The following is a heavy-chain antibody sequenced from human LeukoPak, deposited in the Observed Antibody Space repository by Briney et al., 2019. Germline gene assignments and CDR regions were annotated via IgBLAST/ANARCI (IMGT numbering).Heavy chain of an antibody. D-gene: IGHD1-26*01. Sequence: GGSLRLSCAASGFSFSSYGIHWVRQAPGKGLEWVSFVSSDGSREYYGDSVKGRFTISRDNSKNTLFLELNSLRAEDTAVYYCARDARAYSGSYWGYFDYWGQGTLVTVSS. CDR3: ARDARAYSGSYWGYFDY. V-gene: IGHV3-30*03. CDR2: VSSDGSRE. CDR1: GFSFSSYG. J-gene: IGHJ4*02.